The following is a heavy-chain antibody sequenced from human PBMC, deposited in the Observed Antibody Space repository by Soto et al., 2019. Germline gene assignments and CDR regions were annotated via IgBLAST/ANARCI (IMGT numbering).Heavy chain of an antibody. CDR1: GGSISSGDYY. CDR3: GGVNRNFDSSGYFAY. Sequence: QVQLQKSGPGLVKPSQTLSLTCTVSGGSISSGDYYWSWIRQPPGKGLEWIGYIYYSGSTYYNPSLKVPVTISVDTSQNQLSLKLSSVPAADTAVYYCGGVNRNFDSSGYFAYWGQGTLVTVSS. V-gene: IGHV4-30-4*01. D-gene: IGHD3-22*01. J-gene: IGHJ4*02. CDR2: IYYSGST.